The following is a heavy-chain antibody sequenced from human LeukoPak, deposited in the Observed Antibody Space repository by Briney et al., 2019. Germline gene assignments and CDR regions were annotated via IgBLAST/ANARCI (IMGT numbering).Heavy chain of an antibody. CDR2: IRYEGSYK. J-gene: IGHJ6*04. Sequence: GGSLRLSCAASGFSFSFYWMHWVRQAPGKGLEWVAFIRYEGSYKYYADSVKGRFTISRDNSKNTLYLQMNSLRAEDTAVYYCAKRGGGSYPDVWGKETTVTISS. V-gene: IGHV3-30*02. CDR3: AKRGGGSYPDV. D-gene: IGHD1-26*01. CDR1: GFSFSFYW.